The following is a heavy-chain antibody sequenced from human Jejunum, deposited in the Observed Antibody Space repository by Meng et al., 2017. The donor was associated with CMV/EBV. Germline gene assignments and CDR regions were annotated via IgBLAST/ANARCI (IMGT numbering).Heavy chain of an antibody. CDR1: FSSYY. Sequence: FSSYYWNWIRQSPGKGLEWIGEIKYNGDTNYNPSLKSRVTISVDTSENKFSLKLRSVTAADTAVYFCAGQSGWTNYYFYGLDLWGQGTTVTVSS. D-gene: IGHD6-19*01. J-gene: IGHJ6*02. V-gene: IGHV4-34*01. CDR3: AGQSGWTNYYFYGLDL. CDR2: IKYNGDT.